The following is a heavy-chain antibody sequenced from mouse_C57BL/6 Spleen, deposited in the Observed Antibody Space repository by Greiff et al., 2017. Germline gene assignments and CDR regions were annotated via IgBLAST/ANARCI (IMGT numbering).Heavy chain of an antibody. CDR1: GYTFTSYW. D-gene: IGHD1-1*01. CDR2: INPSNGGT. Sequence: QVHVKQPGTELVKPGASVKLSCKASGYTFTSYWMHWVKQRPGQGLEWIGNINPSNGGTNYNEKFKSKATLTVDKSSSTAYMQLSSLTSEDSAVYYCASPGTTVVARYWYFDVWGTGTTVTVSS. J-gene: IGHJ1*03. CDR3: ASPGTTVVARYWYFDV. V-gene: IGHV1-53*01.